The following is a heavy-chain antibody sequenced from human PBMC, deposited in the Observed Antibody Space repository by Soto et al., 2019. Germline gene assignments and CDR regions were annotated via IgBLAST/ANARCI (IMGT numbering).Heavy chain of an antibody. CDR3: ARDLGHDTC. J-gene: IGHJ4*02. CDR2: LSSSGDT. CDR1: GFTCSYYV. D-gene: IGHD3-9*01. Sequence: GGSLRLSCAASGFTCSYYVMRWVCQAPGKGLEWVSSLSSSGDTYYTDSVKGRFTISRDTSKNTLYLQMNSLRVEDTAVYYCARDLGHDTCWGQGTLVTVSS. V-gene: IGHV3-23*01.